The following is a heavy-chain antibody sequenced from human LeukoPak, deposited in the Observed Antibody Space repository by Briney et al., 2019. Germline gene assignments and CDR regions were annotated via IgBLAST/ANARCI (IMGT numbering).Heavy chain of an antibody. J-gene: IGHJ5*02. CDR3: AKDAVGYFDWLLFTYWFDR. Sequence: GGSLRLSCAASGFTFSSYAMSWVRQAPGKGLEWVSAISGSGGSTYYADSVKGRFTISRDNSKNTLYLQMNSLRAEDTAVYYCAKDAVGYFDWLLFTYWFDRWGQGTLVTVSS. CDR2: ISGSGGST. D-gene: IGHD3-9*01. CDR1: GFTFSSYA. V-gene: IGHV3-23*01.